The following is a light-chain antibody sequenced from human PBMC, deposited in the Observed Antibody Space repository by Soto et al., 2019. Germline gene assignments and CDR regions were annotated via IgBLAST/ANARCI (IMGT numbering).Light chain of an antibody. CDR3: QSYDNSLSGVV. V-gene: IGLV1-40*01. CDR1: TSNIGARYD. CDR2: GNS. J-gene: IGLJ2*01. Sequence: QSVLTQPPTVSGAPGQRVTISCTGSTSNIGARYDVHWYQQVPGTAPKLLMYGNSNRPSGVPDRFSGSKSGTSASLAITGLQAEDEADYYCQSYDNSLSGVVFGGGTQLTVL.